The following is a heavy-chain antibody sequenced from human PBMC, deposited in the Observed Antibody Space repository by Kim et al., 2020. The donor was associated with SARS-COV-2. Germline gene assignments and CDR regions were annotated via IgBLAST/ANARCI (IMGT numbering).Heavy chain of an antibody. D-gene: IGHD1-7*01. Sequence: DSVKGRLTISRDKSKNTLYLQMNSLRAEDTAVYYCAKPTLTYNWNYEVDYWGQGTLVTVSS. V-gene: IGHV3-23*01. CDR3: AKPTLTYNWNYEVDY. J-gene: IGHJ4*02.